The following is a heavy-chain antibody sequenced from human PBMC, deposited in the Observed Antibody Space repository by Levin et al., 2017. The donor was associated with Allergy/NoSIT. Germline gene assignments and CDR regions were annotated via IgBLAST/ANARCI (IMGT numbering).Heavy chain of an antibody. CDR2: ISYDGSNK. CDR3: ARDQWAYYGSGSYRGYGMDV. CDR1: GFTFSSYA. V-gene: IGHV3-30*04. Sequence: GESLKISCAASGFTFSSYAMHWVRQAPGKGLEWVAVISYDGSNKYYADSVKGRFTISRDNSKNTLYLQMNSLRAEDTAVYYCARDQWAYYGSGSYRGYGMDVWGQGTTVTVSS. J-gene: IGHJ6*02. D-gene: IGHD3-10*01.